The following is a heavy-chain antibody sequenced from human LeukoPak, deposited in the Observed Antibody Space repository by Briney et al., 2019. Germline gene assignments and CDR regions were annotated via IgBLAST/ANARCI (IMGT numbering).Heavy chain of an antibody. CDR3: ARGVLGTIFGVASYYYYYMDV. V-gene: IGHV4-38-2*02. D-gene: IGHD3-3*01. CDR1: GYSISSGYY. Sequence: SETLSLTCTVSGYSISSGYYWGWIRQPPGKGLEWIGSIYHSGSTYYNPSLKSRVTISVDTSKNQFSLKLSSVTAADTAVYYCARGVLGTIFGVASYYYYYMDVWGKGTTVTVSS. J-gene: IGHJ6*03. CDR2: IYHSGST.